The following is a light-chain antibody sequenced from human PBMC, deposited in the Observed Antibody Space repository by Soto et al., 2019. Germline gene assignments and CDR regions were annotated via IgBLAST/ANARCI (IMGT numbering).Light chain of an antibody. J-gene: IGKJ4*01. Sequence: EIVMTQSPATLSLSPGERATLYCRASQSVSYNLAWYQHKPGQAPRLLIYGPSTRATGIPARFSGSGSGTDFTLTISRLETEDFAVYYCQQYGSPLTFGRGTKVDIK. CDR3: QQYGSPLT. CDR2: GPS. CDR1: QSVSYN. V-gene: IGKV3-15*01.